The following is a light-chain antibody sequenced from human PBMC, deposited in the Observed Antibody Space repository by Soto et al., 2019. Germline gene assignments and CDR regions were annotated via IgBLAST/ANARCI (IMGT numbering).Light chain of an antibody. V-gene: IGLV2-14*01. CDR3: SSYTSSSTSGKV. Sequence: QSALTQPASLSGSPGQSITISCTGTSSDVGGYNYVSWYQQHPGKAPKLMIYDVSNRPSGVSNRFSGSKSGNTASLTISGLQAEDEADYYCSSYTSSSTSGKVFGGGTKLTVL. J-gene: IGLJ2*01. CDR2: DVS. CDR1: SSDVGGYNY.